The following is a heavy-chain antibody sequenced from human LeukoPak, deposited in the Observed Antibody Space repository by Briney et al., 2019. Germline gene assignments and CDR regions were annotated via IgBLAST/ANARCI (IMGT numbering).Heavy chain of an antibody. Sequence: SETLSLTCAVYGGSFSGYYWSWIRQPPGKGLEWLGEINHSGSTNYNPSLKSRVTISVDTSKNQFSLKLSSVTAADTAVYYCARALNPSRLGEFPWGQGTLVTVSS. V-gene: IGHV4-34*01. CDR2: INHSGST. J-gene: IGHJ5*02. D-gene: IGHD3-16*01. CDR3: ARALNPSRLGEFP. CDR1: GGSFSGYY.